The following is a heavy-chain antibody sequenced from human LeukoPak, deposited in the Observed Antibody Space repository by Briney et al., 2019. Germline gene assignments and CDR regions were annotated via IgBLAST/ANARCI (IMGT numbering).Heavy chain of an antibody. CDR3: ARKAADGPARPFDP. J-gene: IGHJ5*02. CDR1: GDSISSSHW. D-gene: IGHD6-13*01. CDR2: IYHSGST. V-gene: IGHV4-4*02. Sequence: PSETLSLTRAVSGDSISSSHWWSWVRQPPGKGLEWIGEIYHSGSTNYNPSLKSRVTISVDKSKNQFSLKLTSVTAADTARYYCARKAADGPARPFDPWGQGTLVTVSS.